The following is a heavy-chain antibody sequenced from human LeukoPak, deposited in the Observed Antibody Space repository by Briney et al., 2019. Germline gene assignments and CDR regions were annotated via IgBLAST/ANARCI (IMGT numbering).Heavy chain of an antibody. V-gene: IGHV3-73*01. Sequence: GGSLRLSCAASWFTFSGSAIHWVRQASGKGLEWVGRIRSKANSYATAYAASVKGRFTISRDDSKNTAYLQMNSLKTEDTAVYCCTADSSSRVYWGQGTLVTVSS. CDR3: TADSSSRVY. J-gene: IGHJ4*02. D-gene: IGHD6-6*01. CDR2: IRSKANSYAT. CDR1: WFTFSGSA.